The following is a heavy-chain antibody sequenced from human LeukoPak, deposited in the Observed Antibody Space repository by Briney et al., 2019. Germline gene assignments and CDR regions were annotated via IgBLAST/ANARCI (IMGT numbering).Heavy chain of an antibody. V-gene: IGHV4-59*01. CDR2: IYYSGST. CDR1: GGSISSYY. J-gene: IGHJ4*02. CDR3: AREGPHGSGSFDY. D-gene: IGHD3-10*01. Sequence: SETLSLTCTVSGGSISSYYWSWIRQPPGKGLEWIGYIYYSGSTNYNPSLKGRVTISVDTSKNQFSLKLSSVTAADTAVYYCAREGPHGSGSFDYWGQGTLVTVSS.